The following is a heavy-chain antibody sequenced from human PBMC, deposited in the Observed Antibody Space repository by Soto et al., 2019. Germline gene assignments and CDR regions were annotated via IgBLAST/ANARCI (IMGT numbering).Heavy chain of an antibody. CDR1: GYTFTSYD. V-gene: IGHV1-8*01. CDR2: MNPNSGNT. J-gene: IGHJ5*02. Sequence: QVQLVQSGAEVKKPGASVKVSCKASGYTFTSYDINWVRQATGQGLEWMGWMNPNSGNTGYAQKFQGRVTMTRNTSISTAYMELSRLRSEDTAVYYCARGTGDYIWGSFLYGWFDPWGQGTLVTVSS. D-gene: IGHD3-16*02. CDR3: ARGTGDYIWGSFLYGWFDP.